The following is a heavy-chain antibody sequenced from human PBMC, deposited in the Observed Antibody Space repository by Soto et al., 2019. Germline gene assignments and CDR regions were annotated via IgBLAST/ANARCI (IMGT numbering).Heavy chain of an antibody. V-gene: IGHV3-30*03. Sequence: QVQLVESGGGVVQPGRSLRLSCVASGFTFSHYGMHWVRQAPGKGLEWVALISYDGTKEYYADSVKGRFTISRDNSKDTLYLQMNRLRVDDTAIYYCARGGEMGLNDYWGQGTPVTVS. D-gene: IGHD1-26*01. CDR3: ARGGEMGLNDY. J-gene: IGHJ4*02. CDR1: GFTFSHYG. CDR2: ISYDGTKE.